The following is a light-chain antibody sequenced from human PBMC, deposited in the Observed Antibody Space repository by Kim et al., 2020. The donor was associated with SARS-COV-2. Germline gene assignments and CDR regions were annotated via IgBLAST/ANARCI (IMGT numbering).Light chain of an antibody. Sequence: VSVSPGQTAVITCSGHSLERKYVYWYQQKPGQSPLLVMSQDTKRPSGIPERFSGSTSGSTATLTISGTQAMDEADYYCQAWDNSVVFGGGTKVTVL. J-gene: IGLJ2*01. V-gene: IGLV3-1*01. CDR3: QAWDNSVV. CDR2: QDT. CDR1: SLERKY.